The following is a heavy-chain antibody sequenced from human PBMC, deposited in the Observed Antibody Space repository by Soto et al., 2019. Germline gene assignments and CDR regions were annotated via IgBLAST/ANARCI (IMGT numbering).Heavy chain of an antibody. CDR2: ISDSGRI. J-gene: IGHJ3*01. D-gene: IGHD6-13*01. CDR1: XXXXSXXX. CDR3: ARDRIAADATEVAFDF. Sequence: SETLSLTCTXXXXXXSXXXXXXXXXXPGKGLEWIAYISDSGRISYNPSLKSRVTMSVDASKNQFSLKLSSVTAADTAVYYCARDRIAADATEVAFDFWGQGTM. V-gene: IGHV4-59*01.